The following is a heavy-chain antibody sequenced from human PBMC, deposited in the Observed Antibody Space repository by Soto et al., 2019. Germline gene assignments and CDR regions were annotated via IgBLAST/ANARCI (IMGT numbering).Heavy chain of an antibody. CDR1: GGTFSSYT. J-gene: IGHJ4*02. CDR3: ANLHCGGDCYPYYFDY. CDR2: IIPILGIA. Sequence: QVQLVQSGAEVKKPGSSVKVSCKASGGTFSSYTISWVRQAPGQGLEWMGRIIPILGIANYAQKFQGRVTITADKSTSTAYMELSSLRSEDTAVYYCANLHCGGDCYPYYFDYWGQGTLVTVS. V-gene: IGHV1-69*02. D-gene: IGHD2-21*02.